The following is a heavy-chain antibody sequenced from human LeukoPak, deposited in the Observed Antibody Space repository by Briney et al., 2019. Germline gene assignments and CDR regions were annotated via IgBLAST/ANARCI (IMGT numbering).Heavy chain of an antibody. V-gene: IGHV3-30*01. D-gene: IGHD1-1*01. CDR2: ISYDGSNK. CDR3: ARDGRGTTGTYYFDY. CDR1: GFTFSSYA. J-gene: IGHJ4*02. Sequence: GGSLRLSCAASGFTFSSYAMHWVRQAPGKGLEWVAVISYDGSNKYYADSVKGRLTISRDNSKNTLYLQMNSLRAEDTAVYYCARDGRGTTGTYYFDYWGQGTLVTVSS.